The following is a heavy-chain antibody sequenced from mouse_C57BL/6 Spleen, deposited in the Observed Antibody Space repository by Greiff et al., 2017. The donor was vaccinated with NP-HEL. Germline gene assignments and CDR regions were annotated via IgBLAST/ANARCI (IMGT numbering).Heavy chain of an antibody. J-gene: IGHJ3*01. V-gene: IGHV1-26*01. CDR2: INPNNGGT. D-gene: IGHD2-5*01. CDR1: GYTFTDYY. Sequence: EVQLQQSGPELVKPGASVKISCKASGYTFTDYYMNWVKQSHGKSLEWIGDINPNNGGTSYNQKFKGKATLTVDKSSSTAYMELRSLTSEDSAVYYCARSYSNSFAWFAYWGQGTLVTVSA. CDR3: ARSYSNSFAWFAY.